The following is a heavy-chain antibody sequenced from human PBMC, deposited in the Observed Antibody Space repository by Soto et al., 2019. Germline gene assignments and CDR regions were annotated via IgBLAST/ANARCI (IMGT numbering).Heavy chain of an antibody. CDR1: SGSISTYY. D-gene: IGHD7-27*01. Sequence: SETLSLTCTVSSGSISTYYWSWIRQPPGKGLEWIGYIYYTGSTNYNPSLKTRVAISMDTSKNQFSLNLSSVTAADTAVYYCAGAPNWAYFDFWGQGTLVTVSS. CDR3: AGAPNWAYFDF. V-gene: IGHV4-59*01. J-gene: IGHJ4*02. CDR2: IYYTGST.